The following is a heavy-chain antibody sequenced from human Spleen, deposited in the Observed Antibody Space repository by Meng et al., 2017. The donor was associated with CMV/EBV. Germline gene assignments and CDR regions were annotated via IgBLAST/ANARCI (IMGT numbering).Heavy chain of an antibody. CDR2: INPSGTII. J-gene: IGHJ4*02. Sequence: ASVKVSCKASGYTFSSYYLHWVRQAPGQGLEWMGIINPSGTIIRYAQKFQGRVTMTRDTSTSTIYMELSRLRSDDTAVYYCARIAAAGTWGQGTLVTVSS. D-gene: IGHD6-13*01. V-gene: IGHV1-46*01. CDR1: GYTFSSYY. CDR3: ARIAAAGT.